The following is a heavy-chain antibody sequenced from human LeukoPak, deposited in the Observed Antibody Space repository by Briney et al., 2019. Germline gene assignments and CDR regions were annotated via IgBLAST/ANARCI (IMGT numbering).Heavy chain of an antibody. V-gene: IGHV5-51*01. CDR2: IYLGDSDT. J-gene: IGHJ4*02. Sequence: GGSLKISFKGSGYCFTSYWIGWVRQMPGKGLEWMGIIYLGDSDTRYSPSFQGQVTISADNSISTAYLQWSSLKASDTAMYYCARLRDGYKSPRGFDYWGQGTLVTVSS. CDR3: ARLRDGYKSPRGFDY. D-gene: IGHD5-24*01. CDR1: GYCFTSYW.